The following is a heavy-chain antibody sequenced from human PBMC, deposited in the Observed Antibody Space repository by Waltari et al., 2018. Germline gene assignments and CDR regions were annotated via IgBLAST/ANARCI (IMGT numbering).Heavy chain of an antibody. J-gene: IGHJ1*01. V-gene: IGHV3-23*04. CDR3: AKPFYNWDDPLHS. Sequence: EVQLVESGGGLVQPGGSLRLSCQASGFTSVTHAINWVRQAPGKGLVWVSSISVSDATYYADSVKGRFTISRDYSDNTVYLQMDSLRADDTAVYFCAKPFYNWDDPLHSWGQGTPVTVSS. CDR1: GFTSVTHA. CDR2: ISVSDAT. D-gene: IGHD1-20*01.